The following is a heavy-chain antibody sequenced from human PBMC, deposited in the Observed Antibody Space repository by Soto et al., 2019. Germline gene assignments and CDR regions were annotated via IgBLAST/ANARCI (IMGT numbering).Heavy chain of an antibody. CDR3: ARAYDCSGYYYLGY. D-gene: IGHD3-22*01. V-gene: IGHV1-69*01. CDR2: IIPIFGIA. J-gene: IGHJ4*02. CDR1: GGTFSSYA. Sequence: QVQLVQSGAEVKKPGSSVKVSCKASGGTFSSYAISWVRQAPGQGLEWMGGIIPIFGIANYAQKFQGRVTIAADESNSAAYKELSSLRPEDTALYYCARAYDCSGYYYLGYWGQGTLVTVSS.